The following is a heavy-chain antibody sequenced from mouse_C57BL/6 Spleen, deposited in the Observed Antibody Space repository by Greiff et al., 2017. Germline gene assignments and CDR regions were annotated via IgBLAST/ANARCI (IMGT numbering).Heavy chain of an antibody. Sequence: VQLQQSGAELMKPGASVKLSCKATGYTFTGYWIEWVKQRPGHGLEWIGEILPGSGSTNYNEKFKGKATFTADTSSNTAYMQLSSLTTEDSAIYYCARSEGILYDGYLDWYFDVWGTGTTVTVSS. D-gene: IGHD2-3*01. CDR3: ARSEGILYDGYLDWYFDV. J-gene: IGHJ1*03. CDR1: GYTFTGYW. V-gene: IGHV1-9*01. CDR2: ILPGSGST.